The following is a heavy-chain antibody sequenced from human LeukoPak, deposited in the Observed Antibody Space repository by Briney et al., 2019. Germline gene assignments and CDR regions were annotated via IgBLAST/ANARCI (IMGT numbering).Heavy chain of an antibody. J-gene: IGHJ5*02. Sequence: PSETLSLTCTVSGASISSAGYYWGWLRQPAGKGLEWIGLIYASGSARYNPSLKSRVTTSIDTSKNQFSLRLSSVTAADTAVYYCVGEESVAVAGNSNWFDPWGQGMLVTVSS. V-gene: IGHV4-61*02. CDR2: IYASGSA. CDR3: VGEESVAVAGNSNWFDP. CDR1: GASISSAGYY. D-gene: IGHD6-19*01.